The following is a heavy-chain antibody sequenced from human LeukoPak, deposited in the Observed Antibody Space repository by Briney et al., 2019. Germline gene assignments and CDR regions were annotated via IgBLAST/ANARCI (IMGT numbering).Heavy chain of an antibody. CDR3: ARFPYYHDSSGQLGPDY. CDR2: IYYSGST. V-gene: IGHV4-59*01. D-gene: IGHD3-22*01. Sequence: SETVSLTCTVSGGSISSYYWSWIRQPPGKGLEWIGYIYYSGSTNYNPSLKSRVTISVDTSKNQFSLKLSSVTAADTAVYYCARFPYYHDSSGQLGPDYWGQGTLVTVSS. CDR1: GGSISSYY. J-gene: IGHJ4*02.